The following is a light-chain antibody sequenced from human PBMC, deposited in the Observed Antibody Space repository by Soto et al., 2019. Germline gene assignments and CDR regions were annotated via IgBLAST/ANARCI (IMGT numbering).Light chain of an antibody. J-gene: IGKJ1*01. CDR1: QNISSY. CDR2: ATS. V-gene: IGKV1-39*01. CDR3: QQSYSIPWT. Sequence: DIQMTQSPSSLSASVGDRVTITCRATQNISSYLNWYQQKPGKAPNLLIFATSSVQSGVPSRFSGSGSGTDFTLTISSLQPEDFATYHCQQSYSIPWTFGQGTKVEIK.